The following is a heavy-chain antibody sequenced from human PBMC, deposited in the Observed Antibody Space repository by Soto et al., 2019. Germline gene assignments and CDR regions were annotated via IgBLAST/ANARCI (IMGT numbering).Heavy chain of an antibody. J-gene: IGHJ4*02. CDR1: GGTFSSYA. V-gene: IGHV1-69*12. CDR3: ARDGGVYDYSPFDY. CDR2: IIPIFGTA. Sequence: QVQLVQSGAEVKKPGSSVKVSCKASGGTFSSYAISWVRQAPGQGLEWMGGIIPIFGTANYAQQFQGRVTITADEYTSTAYMELSSLSSEDPDVYYCARDGGVYDYSPFDYWGQGTLVTVSS. D-gene: IGHD4-4*01.